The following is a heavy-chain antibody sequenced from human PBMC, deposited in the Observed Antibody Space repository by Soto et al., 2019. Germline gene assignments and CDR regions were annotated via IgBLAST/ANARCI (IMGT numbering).Heavy chain of an antibody. CDR1: GYTFTSYA. Sequence: GASVKVSCKASGYTFTSYAMHWVRQAPGQRLEWMGWINAGNGNTKYSQKFQGRVTITRDTSASTAYMELSSLRSEDTAVYYCARGQSSMGVVAAIMFHWGQGTRVTVSS. D-gene: IGHD2-15*01. V-gene: IGHV1-3*01. CDR3: ARGQSSMGVVAAIMFH. CDR2: INAGNGNT. J-gene: IGHJ4*02.